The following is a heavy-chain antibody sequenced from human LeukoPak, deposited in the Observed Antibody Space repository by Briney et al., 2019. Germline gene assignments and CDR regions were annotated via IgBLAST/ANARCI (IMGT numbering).Heavy chain of an antibody. Sequence: PSETLSLTCTVSGDSINNFYWSWIRQPAGKGLEWIGRVYSSGTTNYNPSLKSRVTISVDTSKNQFSLKLSSVTAADTAVYYCARRRAVVTMIVVVIVGEFDYWGQGTLVTVSS. J-gene: IGHJ4*02. V-gene: IGHV4-4*07. CDR3: ARRRAVVTMIVVVIVGEFDY. D-gene: IGHD3-22*01. CDR1: GDSINNFY. CDR2: VYSSGTT.